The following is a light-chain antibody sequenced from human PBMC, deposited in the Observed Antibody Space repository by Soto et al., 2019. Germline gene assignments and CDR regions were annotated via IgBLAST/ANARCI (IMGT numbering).Light chain of an antibody. Sequence: NQMNQSPSALSANVGDRVTITCRASQSISNWLAWYNQKPGKAPKLLIYDASNLESGVSLRLSGSGSGTEFTLTICSLQPDDCAPYYCQQYNSYSRRSAQGAKVDIK. V-gene: IGKV1-5*01. CDR3: QQYNSYSRR. J-gene: IGKJ1*01. CDR1: QSISNW. CDR2: DAS.